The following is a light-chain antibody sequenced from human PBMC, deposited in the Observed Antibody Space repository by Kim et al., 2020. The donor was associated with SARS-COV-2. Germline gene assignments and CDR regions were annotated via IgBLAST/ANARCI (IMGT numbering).Light chain of an antibody. Sequence: SYELTQPPSVSVSPGQTASITCTGGKLGDKYACWYQQKPGQSPVLVIYQDSKRSSGIPERFSGSNSGNTATLTISGTQAVDEADYYCQAWDSSTAVFGGGTKLTVL. J-gene: IGLJ2*01. CDR3: QAWDSSTAV. V-gene: IGLV3-1*01. CDR2: QDS. CDR1: KLGDKY.